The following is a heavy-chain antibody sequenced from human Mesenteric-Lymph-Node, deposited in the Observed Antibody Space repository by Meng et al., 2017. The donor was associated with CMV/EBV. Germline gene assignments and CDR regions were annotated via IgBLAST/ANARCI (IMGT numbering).Heavy chain of an antibody. CDR3: VRHSYDSRGHGSSFDY. CDR2: IYYSGRT. CDR1: GGSISNYY. V-gene: IGHV4-59*08. D-gene: IGHD3-22*01. Sequence: GSLRLTCIATGGSISNYYWSWIRQPPGKGLEWIGYIYYSGRTNYNPSLKSRVTISVDTSENQFSLNLYSVTAADTSMYYCVRHSYDSRGHGSSFDYWGQGTLVTVSS. J-gene: IGHJ4*02.